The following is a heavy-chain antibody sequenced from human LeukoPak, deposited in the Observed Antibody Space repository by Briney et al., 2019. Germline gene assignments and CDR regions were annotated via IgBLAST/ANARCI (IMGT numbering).Heavy chain of an antibody. V-gene: IGHV1-24*01. Sequence: ASVKVSCKVSGYTLTELSMHWVRQAPGKGLGWMGGFDPEDGETIYAQKFQGRVTMTEDTSTDTAYMELSSLRSEDTAVYYCATGYDSGSYYYFDYWGQGTLVTVSS. CDR3: ATGYDSGSYYYFDY. D-gene: IGHD1-26*01. J-gene: IGHJ4*02. CDR2: FDPEDGET. CDR1: GYTLTELS.